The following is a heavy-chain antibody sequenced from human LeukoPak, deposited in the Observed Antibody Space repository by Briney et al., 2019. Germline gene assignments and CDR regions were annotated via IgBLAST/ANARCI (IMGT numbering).Heavy chain of an antibody. D-gene: IGHD2-2*01. V-gene: IGHV3-11*04. CDR3: ARVHVDIVVVPAARFTYYYYMDV. CDR2: ISSSGSTI. CDR1: GFTFSDYY. J-gene: IGHJ6*03. Sequence: GGSLRLSCAASGFTFSDYYMSWLRQAPGKGLEWVSYISSSGSTIYYTDSVKGRFTISRDNAKNSLYLQMNSLRAEDTAVYYCARVHVDIVVVPAARFTYYYYMDVWGKGTTVTISS.